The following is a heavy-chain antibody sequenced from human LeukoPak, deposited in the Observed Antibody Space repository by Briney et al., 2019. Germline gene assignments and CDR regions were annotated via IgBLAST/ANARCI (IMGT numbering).Heavy chain of an antibody. CDR1: GFTVSSNY. V-gene: IGHV3-53*01. D-gene: IGHD7-27*01. Sequence: GGSLRLSCAASGFTVSSNYMSWVRQAPGKGLEWVSVIYSGGSTYYADSVKGRFTISRDNSKNTLYLQMNSLRAEDTAVYYCARHGWGRDNWLDPWGQGTLVTVSS. CDR3: ARHGWGRDNWLDP. J-gene: IGHJ5*02. CDR2: IYSGGST.